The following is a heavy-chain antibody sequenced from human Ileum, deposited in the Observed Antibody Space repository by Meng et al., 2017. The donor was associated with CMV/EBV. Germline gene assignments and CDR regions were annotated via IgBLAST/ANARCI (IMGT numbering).Heavy chain of an antibody. J-gene: IGHJ4*02. CDR2: IHDSGST. D-gene: IGHD6-6*01. V-gene: IGHV4-30-4*01. Sequence: QGQSPESHPVLVMPSPTLSLPCTFSGDSISSGHYYWSWIRQTPGKGLEWIGHIHDSGSTYYNPSLQSRVTISVDTSKNQFSLKLSSVTAADTAVYYCARVWGIAVRPLDYWGQGTLVTVSS. CDR3: ARVWGIAVRPLDY. CDR1: GDSISSGHYY.